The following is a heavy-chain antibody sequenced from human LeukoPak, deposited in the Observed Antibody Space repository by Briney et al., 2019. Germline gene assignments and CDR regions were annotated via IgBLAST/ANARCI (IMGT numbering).Heavy chain of an antibody. CDR3: ARGYGHYYYYYYMDV. CDR1: GFTFSDYY. CDR2: ISSSGSTI. D-gene: IGHD3-16*01. Sequence: GGSLRLSCAASGFTFSDYYMSWIRQAPGKGLEWVSYISSSGSTIYYADSVKGRFTISRDNAKNSLYLQMNSLRAEDTAVYYGARGYGHYYYYYYMDVWGKGATVTVSS. J-gene: IGHJ6*03. V-gene: IGHV3-11*04.